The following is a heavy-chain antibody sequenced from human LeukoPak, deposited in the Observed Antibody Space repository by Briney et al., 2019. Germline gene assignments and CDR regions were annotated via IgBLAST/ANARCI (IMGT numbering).Heavy chain of an antibody. CDR1: GDSISTSSYY. J-gene: IGHJ4*02. CDR2: IYYSGTT. Sequence: SETLSLTCTVSGDSISTSSYYWGWIRQPPGKGLEWIGSIYYSGTTYYSPPLKSRVTIFVDTSNNQFSLRLSSVTAADTAVYYCARHGYTSMVYYLNYWGQGMLVTVSS. V-gene: IGHV4-39*01. CDR3: ARHGYTSMVYYLNY. D-gene: IGHD5-18*01.